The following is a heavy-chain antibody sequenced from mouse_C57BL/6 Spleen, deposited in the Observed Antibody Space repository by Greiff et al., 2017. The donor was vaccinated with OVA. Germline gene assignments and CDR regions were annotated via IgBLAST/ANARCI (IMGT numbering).Heavy chain of an antibody. CDR1: GFTFSNYW. Sequence: DVKLVESGGGLVQPGGSMKLSCVASGFTFSNYWMNWVRQSPEKGLEWVAQIRLKSDNYATHYAESVKGRFTISRDDSKSSVYLQMNNLRAEDTVIYYCTATTVVAGDAMDYWGQGTSVTVSS. CDR3: TATTVVAGDAMDY. J-gene: IGHJ4*01. V-gene: IGHV6-3*01. CDR2: IRLKSDNYAT. D-gene: IGHD1-1*01.